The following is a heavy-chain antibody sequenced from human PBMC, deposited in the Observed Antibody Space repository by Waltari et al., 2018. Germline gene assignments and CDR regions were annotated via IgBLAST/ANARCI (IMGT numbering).Heavy chain of an antibody. J-gene: IGHJ2*01. D-gene: IGHD6-19*01. Sequence: QLQLQESGPGLVKPSETLSLPCTVSGGSISSSSYYWGWIRQPPGKGLEWIGSIYYSGSTYYNPSLKSRVTITVDTSKNQFSLKLGSVTAEDTAVYDCWQWLVHWYFDLWGHGTLGTVSS. V-gene: IGHV4-39*01. CDR2: IYYSGST. CDR1: GGSISSSSYY. CDR3: WQWLVHWYFDL.